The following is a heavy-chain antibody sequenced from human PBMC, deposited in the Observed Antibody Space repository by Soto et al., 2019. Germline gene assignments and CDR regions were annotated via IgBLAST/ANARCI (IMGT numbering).Heavy chain of an antibody. V-gene: IGHV3-74*01. D-gene: IGHD6-6*01. CDR1: GFTLSSYW. CDR2: IYSDGSGT. J-gene: IGHJ4*02. CDR3: ARGHRHVLDD. Sequence: GGSLRLSCAASGFTLSSYWMHWVRQTPGKGLVWVSYIYSDGSGTSYADSVKGRFTISRDNGKNTLYLQVNSLRVDDTAVYYCARGHRHVLDDWGQGSLVTVSS.